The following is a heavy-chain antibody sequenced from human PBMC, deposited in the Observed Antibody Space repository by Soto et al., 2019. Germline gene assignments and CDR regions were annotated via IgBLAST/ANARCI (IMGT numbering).Heavy chain of an antibody. CDR3: ARGQFHHVSNYYYAWYV. V-gene: IGHV1-69*01. CDR2: FIPMFNRP. CDR1: GGTFSSYA. J-gene: IGHJ6*02. Sequence: QVQLVQSGAEVKKPGSSVKVSCKASGGTFSSYAISWVRQAPGQGREWMGGFIPMFNRPHSARKFQGRVTITADESTSTAYMDLSSLRSEDTAVYYCARGQFHHVSNYYYAWYVWGQGTTVTVSS.